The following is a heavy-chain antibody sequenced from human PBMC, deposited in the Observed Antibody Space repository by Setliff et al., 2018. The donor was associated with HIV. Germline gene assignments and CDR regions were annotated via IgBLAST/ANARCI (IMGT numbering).Heavy chain of an antibody. D-gene: IGHD6-13*01. Sequence: QAGGSLRLSCAASGFTFHDFSMHWVRQAPGKGLEWVSLINKDGHHTLYADSVRGRFTISRDNRKDSPYLQMNSLSTEDTALYYCAKEHWGSNWSGLGVWGQGTTVTVSS. V-gene: IGHV3-43*01. CDR1: GFTFHDFS. CDR2: INKDGHHT. CDR3: AKEHWGSNWSGLGV. J-gene: IGHJ6*02.